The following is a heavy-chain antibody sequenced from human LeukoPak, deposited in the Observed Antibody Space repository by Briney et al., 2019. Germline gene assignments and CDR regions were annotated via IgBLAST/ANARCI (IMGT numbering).Heavy chain of an antibody. V-gene: IGHV4-34*01. CDR2: INHSGST. D-gene: IGHD4-11*01. Sequence: PSETLSLTCAVYGGSFSGYYWSWIRQPPGKGLEWIGEINHSGSTNYNPSLKSRVTILVDTSKNQFSLKLSSVTAADTAVYYCARVPYSNYVRYYYYGMDVWGQGTTVTVSS. CDR3: ARVPYSNYVRYYYYGMDV. J-gene: IGHJ6*02. CDR1: GGSFSGYY.